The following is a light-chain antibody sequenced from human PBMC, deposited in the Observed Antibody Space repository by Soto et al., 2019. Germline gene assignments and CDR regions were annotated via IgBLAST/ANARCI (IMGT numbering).Light chain of an antibody. V-gene: IGKV1-9*01. CDR1: QGITNY. CDR3: QQLNSYPLT. CDR2: GAS. Sequence: DIQLTQSPSFLSASVGDRVTITCRASQGITNYLAWYQQKPGKAPKLLIYGASTLQSGVPSRFSGSGSGTEFTFTISSLQPEDFVTYYCQQLNSYPLTFGQGTRLEIK. J-gene: IGKJ5*01.